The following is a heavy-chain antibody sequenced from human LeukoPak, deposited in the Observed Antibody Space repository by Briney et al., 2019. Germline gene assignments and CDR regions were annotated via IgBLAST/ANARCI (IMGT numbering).Heavy chain of an antibody. J-gene: IGHJ2*01. D-gene: IGHD4-17*01. V-gene: IGHV3-53*01. CDR1: GFTLTNTD. CDR2: IYSGDKT. Sequence: GGSLRLSCAASGFTLTNTDMSWVRQAPGKGLEWVSAIYSGDKTYYADSVKGRFTISRDNSKNTLYLQMNSLRAEDTAVYYCARATYGDYGWYFDLWGRGTLVTVSS. CDR3: ARATYGDYGWYFDL.